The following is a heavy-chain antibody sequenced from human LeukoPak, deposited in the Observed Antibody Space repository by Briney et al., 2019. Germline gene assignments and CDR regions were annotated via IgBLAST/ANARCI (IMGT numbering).Heavy chain of an antibody. CDR1: GGTFSSYA. J-gene: IGHJ4*02. CDR2: IIPILGIA. CDR3: ASDTKGATTFDY. Sequence: SVKVSCKASGGTFSSYAISWVRQAPGQGLEWMGRIIPILGIANYAQRFQGRVTITADKSTSTAYMELSSLRSEDTAVYYCASDTKGATTFDYWGQGTRVTVSS. V-gene: IGHV1-69*04. D-gene: IGHD1-26*01.